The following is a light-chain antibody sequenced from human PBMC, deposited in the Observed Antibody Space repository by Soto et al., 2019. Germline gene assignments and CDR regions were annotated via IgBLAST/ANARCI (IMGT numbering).Light chain of an antibody. CDR3: CSYAGSRTHVL. Sequence: QSALTQPASVSGSPGQSITISCIGTSSDVGSYNLVSWYQQHPGKAPKVLIYEVSERPSGVSNRFSGSKSGNTASVTISGLQAEDEAEYYCCSYAGSRTHVLFGGGTQLTVL. J-gene: IGLJ2*01. CDR2: EVS. CDR1: SSDVGSYNL. V-gene: IGLV2-23*02.